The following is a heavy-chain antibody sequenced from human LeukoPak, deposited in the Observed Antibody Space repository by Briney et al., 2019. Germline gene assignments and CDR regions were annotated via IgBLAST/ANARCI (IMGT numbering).Heavy chain of an antibody. CDR3: AKVITLVRGGYDAFDI. CDR1: GFTFSNYA. CDR2: ISATGGST. Sequence: PGGSLRLSCAASGFTFSNYAMSWVRQAPGKGLQWVSSISATGGSTYYADSVKGRFTISRDNSKNTLYLQMNSLRAEDTAVYYCAKVITLVRGGYDAFDIWGRGTVVTVSS. V-gene: IGHV3-23*01. J-gene: IGHJ3*02. D-gene: IGHD3-10*01.